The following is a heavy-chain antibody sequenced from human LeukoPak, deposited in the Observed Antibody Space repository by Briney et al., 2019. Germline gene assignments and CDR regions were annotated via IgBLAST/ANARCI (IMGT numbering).Heavy chain of an antibody. D-gene: IGHD3-22*01. J-gene: IGHJ4*02. V-gene: IGHV4-34*01. Sequence: GSLRLSCVASGFTFSDYDMGWVRRAPGKGLEWIGEINHSGSTNYNPSLKSRVTISVDTSKNQFSLKLSSVTAADTAVYYCARGRYYDSSGYYWDYWGQGTLVTVSS. CDR2: INHSGST. CDR3: ARGRYYDSSGYYWDY. CDR1: GFTFSDYD.